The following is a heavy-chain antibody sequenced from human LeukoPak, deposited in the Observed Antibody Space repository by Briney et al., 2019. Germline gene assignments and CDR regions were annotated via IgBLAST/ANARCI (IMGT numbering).Heavy chain of an antibody. D-gene: IGHD1-26*01. V-gene: IGHV4-4*07. Sequence: SETLSLTCTVSGGSISSYYWTRIRQPGGKGLEWFGRIYPSGSTNYNPSLKSRVTMSVDTSKNQFSLKLSSVTAADTAVYYCARENSGGYREFDYWGQGTLVTVSS. CDR1: GGSISSYY. CDR3: ARENSGGYREFDY. CDR2: IYPSGST. J-gene: IGHJ4*02.